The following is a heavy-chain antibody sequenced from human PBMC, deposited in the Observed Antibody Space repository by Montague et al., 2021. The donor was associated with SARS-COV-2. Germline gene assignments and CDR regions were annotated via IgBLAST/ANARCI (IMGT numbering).Heavy chain of an antibody. J-gene: IGHJ4*02. Sequence: SLRLSCAASGFTFGTYAMTWVRQAPGKGLERVSTITSSGGKTYYADSVKGRFTISRDNSKNTLYLQMSSLRVDDTAVYYCAKDPLLYGDFWSGYYFDYWGQGTLVTVSS. CDR1: GFTFGTYA. CDR3: AKDPLLYGDFWSGYYFDY. D-gene: IGHD3-3*01. CDR2: ITSSGGKT. V-gene: IGHV3-23*01.